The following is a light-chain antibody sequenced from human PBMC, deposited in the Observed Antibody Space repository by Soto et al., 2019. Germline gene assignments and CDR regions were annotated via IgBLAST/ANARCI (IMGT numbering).Light chain of an antibody. Sequence: EIVLTQSPGALSLSPGERATLSCRASQSVSSGYLAWYQQKPGQAPRLLIFATSRRATGIPDRFSGSGSGTDFTLTISRLEPEDVAVYYCQQYGSSRPITFGQGTRLEIK. CDR1: QSVSSGY. CDR3: QQYGSSRPIT. J-gene: IGKJ5*01. V-gene: IGKV3-20*01. CDR2: ATS.